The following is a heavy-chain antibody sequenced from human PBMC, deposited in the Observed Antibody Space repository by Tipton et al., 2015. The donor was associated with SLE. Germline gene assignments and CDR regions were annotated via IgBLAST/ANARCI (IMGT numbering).Heavy chain of an antibody. CDR2: IYYSGRN. V-gene: IGHV4-59*08. J-gene: IGHJ3*02. Sequence: TLSLTCTVSGVSINSFYWSWIRQPPGKGLEWIGYIYYSGRNNYNPSLKTRVTMSVDTSKSQFSLKLTSVTAADTAVYYCARTLDALDIWGQGTMVTVSS. CDR3: ARTLDALDI. CDR1: GVSINSFY.